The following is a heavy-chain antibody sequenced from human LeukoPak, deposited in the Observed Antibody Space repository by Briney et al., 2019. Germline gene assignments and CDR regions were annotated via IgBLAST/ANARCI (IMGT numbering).Heavy chain of an antibody. CDR1: GGSISSSNW. Sequence: SETLSLTCAVSGGSISSSNWWSWVRQPPGKGLEWIGKIYHSGSTNYNPSLKSRVTISVDKSKNQFSLKLSSVTAADTAVYYCAREVLDVVVTAGGAFDIWGQGTMVTVSS. CDR2: IYHSGST. J-gene: IGHJ3*02. CDR3: AREVLDVVVTAGGAFDI. V-gene: IGHV4-4*02. D-gene: IGHD2-21*02.